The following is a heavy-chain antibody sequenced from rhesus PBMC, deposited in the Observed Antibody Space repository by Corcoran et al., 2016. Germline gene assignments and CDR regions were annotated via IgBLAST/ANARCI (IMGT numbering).Heavy chain of an antibody. CDR3: ARRLDY. CDR2: IRNKANGGPA. Sequence: EVRLVEAGGGLVPPGGSLRLSCAASGFTFSDYDTSWVRQAPGKGPEWGGFIRNKANGGPAEYAASVKGRFTISRDDSKSIASLQMNSLKTEDTAVYYCARRLDYWGQGVLVTVSS. V-gene: IGHV3-116*02. CDR1: GFTFSDYD. J-gene: IGHJ4*01.